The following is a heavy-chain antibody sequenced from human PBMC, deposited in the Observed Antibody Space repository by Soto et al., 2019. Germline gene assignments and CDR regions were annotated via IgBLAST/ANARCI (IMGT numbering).Heavy chain of an antibody. J-gene: IGHJ6*03. V-gene: IGHV6-1*01. CDR2: TYFRSRWYN. CDR1: GDSVSGNTAA. D-gene: IGHD5-12*01. Sequence: PSQTLSLTCAISGDSVSGNTAAWHWIRQSPSRGLEWLGRTYFRSRWYNDYAVSVKSRITINADTSKNQFSLHLNSVSPEDTAVYYCARDLESGYSNYYYYMDVWGKGTTVTVSS. CDR3: ARDLESGYSNYYYYMDV.